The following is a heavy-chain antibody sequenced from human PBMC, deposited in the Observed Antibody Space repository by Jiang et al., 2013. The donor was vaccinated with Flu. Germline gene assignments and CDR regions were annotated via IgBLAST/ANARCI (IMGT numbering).Heavy chain of an antibody. Sequence: TLSLTCTVSGDSVTSYYWTWIRQPPREGTGVDWACLLRWEHQLQPSLKSRITMSMDTSKNQLSLNLTSVTAADTAVYFCARVVLRGADWFDPWGQGTLVTVSS. CDR2: LLRWEH. CDR3: ARVVLRGADWFDP. D-gene: IGHD1-26*01. J-gene: IGHJ5*02. V-gene: IGHV4-59*02. CDR1: GDSVTSYY.